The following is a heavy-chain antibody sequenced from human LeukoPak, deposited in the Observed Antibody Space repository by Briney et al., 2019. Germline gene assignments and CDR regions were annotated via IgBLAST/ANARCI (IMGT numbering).Heavy chain of an antibody. V-gene: IGHV3-30*18. CDR2: ISYDGSNK. CDR1: GFTFSSYG. Sequence: GGSLRLSCAASGFTFSSYGMHWVRQAPGKGLEWVAVISYDGSNKYYADSVKGRFTISRDNSKNTLYLQMNSLRAEDTAVYYCAKGTTSFDLWGRGTLVTVSS. J-gene: IGHJ2*01. D-gene: IGHD2-2*01. CDR3: AKGTTSFDL.